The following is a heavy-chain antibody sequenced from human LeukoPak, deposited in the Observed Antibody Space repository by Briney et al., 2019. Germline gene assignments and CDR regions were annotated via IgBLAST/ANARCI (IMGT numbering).Heavy chain of an antibody. CDR3: ATSAMGATSWFYP. D-gene: IGHD1-26*01. J-gene: IGHJ5*02. CDR1: GGSFSAYY. CDR2: INHSGST. V-gene: IGHV4-34*01. Sequence: PSETLSLTCAVYGGSFSAYYWSWLRQPPGKGLEWIGEINHSGSTNYNPSLKSRVTISVDTSKNQFSLKLSSVTAADTALYYCATSAMGATSWFYPWGQGTLVTVSS.